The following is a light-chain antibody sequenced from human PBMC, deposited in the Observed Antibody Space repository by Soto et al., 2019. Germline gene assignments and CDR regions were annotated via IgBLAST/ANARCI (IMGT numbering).Light chain of an antibody. J-gene: IGKJ2*01. V-gene: IGKV1-39*01. Sequence: DIQMTQSPSSLSASVGDRVTITCRASQTISTYLNWYQQNPGKAPKLLIYAASTLQSGVPSRFSGSASGTDFTLTISSLQPEDFATYYCQQSHGIPYTFGQGTKLEIK. CDR3: QQSHGIPYT. CDR1: QTISTY. CDR2: AAS.